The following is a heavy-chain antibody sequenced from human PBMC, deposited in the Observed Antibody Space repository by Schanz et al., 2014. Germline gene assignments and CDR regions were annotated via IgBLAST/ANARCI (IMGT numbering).Heavy chain of an antibody. D-gene: IGHD3-16*01. CDR1: GYTFTGHY. J-gene: IGHJ4*02. Sequence: QVQLVQSGAEVKKPGASVKVSCKASGYTFTGHYMHWVRQAPGQGLEWMGWINPNSGDTKYAQKFQGRVTMTRDTSINTVHSESSRLISPDLAVYYCARPSSIGGITPVTTDRGPGTLVTVSS. CDR3: ARPSSIGGITPVTTD. V-gene: IGHV1-2*02. CDR2: INPNSGDT.